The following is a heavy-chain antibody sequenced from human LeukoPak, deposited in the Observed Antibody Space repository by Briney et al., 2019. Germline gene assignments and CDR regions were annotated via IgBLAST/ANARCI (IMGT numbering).Heavy chain of an antibody. J-gene: IGHJ4*02. V-gene: IGHV3-23*01. Sequence: PGGSLRLSCATSGFPFETNAMSWVRQAPGKGLEWVGPIGNTETFYADSVTGRFTISRDNSKNTVNLQMNRLRVEDTAIYYCAKDWIQFNRVFDCFDSWGQGTLVTVSS. CDR3: AKDWIQFNRVFDCFDS. CDR1: GFPFETNA. D-gene: IGHD5-18*01. CDR2: IGNTET.